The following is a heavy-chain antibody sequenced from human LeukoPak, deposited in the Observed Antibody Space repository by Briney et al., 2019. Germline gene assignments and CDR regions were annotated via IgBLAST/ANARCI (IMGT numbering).Heavy chain of an antibody. CDR2: IWYDGSNK. J-gene: IGHJ3*02. CDR1: GFTFSSYG. V-gene: IGHV3-30*02. Sequence: GGSLRLSCAASGFTFSSYGMHWVRQAPGKGLEWVAVIWYDGSNKYYADSVKGRFTISRDNSKNTLYLQMNSLRAEDTAVYYCAKERGLRYLQWTAAFDIWGQGTMVSVSS. D-gene: IGHD3-3*01. CDR3: AKERGLRYLQWTAAFDI.